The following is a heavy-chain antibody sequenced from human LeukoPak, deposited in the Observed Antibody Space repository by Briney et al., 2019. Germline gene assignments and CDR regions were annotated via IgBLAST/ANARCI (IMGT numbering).Heavy chain of an antibody. D-gene: IGHD3-10*01. V-gene: IGHV3-7*01. CDR3: AKLAKYFYGSETYYFFEH. Sequence: GESLRLSCAASGFSFTTYWMGWVRQAPGKGLEWVANIKQDGTEKYYVGSVKGRFTISRDNAKNSLYLQMNSLRVGDTAVYYCAKLAKYFYGSETYYFFEHWGQGTPVTASS. CDR1: GFSFTTYW. CDR2: IKQDGTEK. J-gene: IGHJ4*02.